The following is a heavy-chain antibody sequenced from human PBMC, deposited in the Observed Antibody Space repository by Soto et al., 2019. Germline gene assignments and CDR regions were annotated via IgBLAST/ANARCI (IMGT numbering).Heavy chain of an antibody. V-gene: IGHV1-46*01. CDR2: INPSGGST. CDR3: GRNPGGIATPGDGY. Sequence: ASVKVSCKASGYTFSNFYIHWVRQAPGQGLEWMGIINPSGGSTSYAQKFQGRVTITRVTSTSTAYMELSSLRSEVTVVYYCGRNPGGIATPGDGYWGQG. J-gene: IGHJ4*02. D-gene: IGHD2-15*01. CDR1: GYTFSNFY.